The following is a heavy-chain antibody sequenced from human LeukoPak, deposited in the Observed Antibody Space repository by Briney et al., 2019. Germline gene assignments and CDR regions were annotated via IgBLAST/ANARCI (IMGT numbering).Heavy chain of an antibody. D-gene: IGHD3-10*01. CDR1: GYTFIGYY. CDR2: INPNSGGT. V-gene: IGHV1-2*02. CDR3: ARDGELWFGESVINWFDP. J-gene: IGHJ5*02. Sequence: ASVKVSCKASGYTFIGYYMHWVRQAPGQGLEWMGWINPNSGGTNYAQKFQGRVTMTRDTSISTAYMELSRLRSDDTAVYYCARDGELWFGESVINWFDPWGQGTLVTVSS.